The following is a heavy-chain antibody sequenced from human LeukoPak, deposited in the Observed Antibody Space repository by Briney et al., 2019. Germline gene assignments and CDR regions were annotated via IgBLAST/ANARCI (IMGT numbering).Heavy chain of an antibody. J-gene: IGHJ5*02. CDR3: ARDLGSRYSNWFDP. Sequence: SETLSLTCTVSGGSISSYYWSWIRQPPGKGLEWIGYIYYSGSTNYNPSLKSRVTISVDTSKNQFSLKLSSVTAADTAMYYCARDLGSRYSNWFDPWGQGALVTVSS. V-gene: IGHV4-59*01. CDR2: IYYSGST. D-gene: IGHD3-16*01. CDR1: GGSISSYY.